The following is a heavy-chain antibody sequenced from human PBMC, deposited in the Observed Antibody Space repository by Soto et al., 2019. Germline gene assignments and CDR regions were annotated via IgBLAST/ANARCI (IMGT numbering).Heavy chain of an antibody. J-gene: IGHJ5*02. D-gene: IGHD2-2*01. Sequence: ASVKVSCKTSGYTFSNYGITWVRQAPGQPLEWLGWISLYSDGTNYAQKFQGRVSMTTDTSTTTAYMELRSLRSDDTAVYYCARVVPGAEARLGPSGQGTLVIVYS. V-gene: IGHV1-18*01. CDR2: ISLYSDGT. CDR3: ARVVPGAEARLGP. CDR1: GYTFSNYG.